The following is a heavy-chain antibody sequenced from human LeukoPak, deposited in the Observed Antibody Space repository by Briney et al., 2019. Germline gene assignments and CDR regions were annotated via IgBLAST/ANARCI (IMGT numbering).Heavy chain of an antibody. CDR1: GGTFSSYA. J-gene: IGHJ5*02. CDR3: ASLITGTTFGVVWFDP. Sequence: ASVKVSCKASGGTFSSYAISWVRQAPGQGLEWMGGIIPIFGTANYAQKFQGRVTITTDESTSTAYMELSSLRSEDTAVYYCASLITGTTFGVVWFDPWGQGTLVTVSS. D-gene: IGHD1-7*01. V-gene: IGHV1-69*05. CDR2: IIPIFGTA.